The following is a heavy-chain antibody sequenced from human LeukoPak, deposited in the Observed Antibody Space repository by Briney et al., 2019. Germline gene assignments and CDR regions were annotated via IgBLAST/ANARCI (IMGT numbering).Heavy chain of an antibody. J-gene: IGHJ3*02. CDR2: IYYSGST. Sequence: SETLSLTCTVSGGSISSYYWSWIRQPPGKGLEWIGYIYYSGSTNYNPSLKSRVTISVDTSKNQFSLKLSSVTAADTAVYYCARDGSYYDLWSGPPHAFDIWGQGTMVTVSS. CDR3: ARDGSYYDLWSGPPHAFDI. V-gene: IGHV4-59*12. D-gene: IGHD3-3*01. CDR1: GGSISSYY.